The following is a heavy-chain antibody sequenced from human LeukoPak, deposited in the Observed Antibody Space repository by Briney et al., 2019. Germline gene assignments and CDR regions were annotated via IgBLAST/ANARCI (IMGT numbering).Heavy chain of an antibody. J-gene: IGHJ6*03. V-gene: IGHV3-21*01. CDR2: ISSSSSYI. CDR3: ASPNPRIAARPYYYYYMDV. D-gene: IGHD6-6*01. Sequence: GGSLRLSCAASGFTFSSYAMSWVRQAPGKGLEWVSSISSSSSYIYYADSVKGRFTISRDNAKNSLYLQMNSLRAEDTAVYYCASPNPRIAARPYYYYYMDVWGKGTTVTVSS. CDR1: GFTFSSYA.